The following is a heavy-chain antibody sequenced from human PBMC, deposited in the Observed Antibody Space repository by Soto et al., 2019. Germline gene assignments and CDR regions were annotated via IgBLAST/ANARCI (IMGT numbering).Heavy chain of an antibody. V-gene: IGHV4-61*01. Sequence: QVRLQESGPGLVKPSETLFLTCTVSGGSVSIGSHYWSWIRQPPGKGLEWIAYIYHSGSTDYNPSLKSRVSISVDLSKNQFSLKLSSVTAADTAVYYRARLREVVVVAATAGFDYWGQGTLVTVSS. D-gene: IGHD2-15*01. CDR3: ARLREVVVVAATAGFDY. J-gene: IGHJ4*02. CDR2: IYHSGST. CDR1: GGSVSIGSHY.